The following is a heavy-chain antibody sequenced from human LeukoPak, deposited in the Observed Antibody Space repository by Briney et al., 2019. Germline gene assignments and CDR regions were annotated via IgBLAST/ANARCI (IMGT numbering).Heavy chain of an antibody. J-gene: IGHJ4*02. CDR3: TTDTIFDY. V-gene: IGHV3-64*01. Sequence: GGSLRLSCAASGFTFSSYAMHWVRQAPGKGLEYVSAISSNGGTTYYANSVKGRFTISRDNSKNTLYLQMNSLKTEDTAVYYCTTDTIFDYWGQGTLVTVSS. D-gene: IGHD3-3*01. CDR1: GFTFSSYA. CDR2: ISSNGGTT.